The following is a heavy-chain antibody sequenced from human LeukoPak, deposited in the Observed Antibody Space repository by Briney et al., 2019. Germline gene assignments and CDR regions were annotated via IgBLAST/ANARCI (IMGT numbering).Heavy chain of an antibody. Sequence: ASVKVSCKASGYTFTSYYMHWVRQAPGQGPEWMGIINPSGGSTSYAQKFQGRVTMTRDTSTSTVYMELSSLRSEDTAVYYCASPVGVPAAMGRDYYYYYGMDVWGQGTTVTVSS. CDR1: GYTFTSYY. V-gene: IGHV1-46*01. CDR2: INPSGGST. J-gene: IGHJ6*02. CDR3: ASPVGVPAAMGRDYYYYYGMDV. D-gene: IGHD2-2*01.